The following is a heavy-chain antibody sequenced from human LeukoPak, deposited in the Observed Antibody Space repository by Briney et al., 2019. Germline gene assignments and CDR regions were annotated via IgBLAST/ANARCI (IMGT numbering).Heavy chain of an antibody. CDR1: GFTFSSYE. CDR3: ARAGNYDILTGYPRFDY. D-gene: IGHD3-9*01. Sequence: GGSLRLSCAASGFTFSSYEMNWVRQAPGKGLEWVSYISSSGSTIYYADSVKGRFTISRDNAKNSLYLQMNSLRAEDTAVYYCARAGNYDILTGYPRFDYWGQGTLVTVSS. J-gene: IGHJ4*02. CDR2: ISSSGSTI. V-gene: IGHV3-48*03.